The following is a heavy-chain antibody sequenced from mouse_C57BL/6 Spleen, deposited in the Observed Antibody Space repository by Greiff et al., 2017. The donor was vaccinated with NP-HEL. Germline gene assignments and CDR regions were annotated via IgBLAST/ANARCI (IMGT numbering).Heavy chain of an antibody. CDR3: VRGCNYYFDY. V-gene: IGHV6-3*01. J-gene: IGHJ2*01. Sequence: EVNVVESGGGLVQPGGSMKLSCVASGFTFSNYWMNWVRQSPEKGLEWVAQIRLKSDNYATHYAESVKGRFTISRDDSKSSVYLQMNNLRAEDTGIYYCVRGCNYYFDYWGQGTTLTVSS. D-gene: IGHD2-1*01. CDR2: IRLKSDNYAT. CDR1: GFTFSNYW.